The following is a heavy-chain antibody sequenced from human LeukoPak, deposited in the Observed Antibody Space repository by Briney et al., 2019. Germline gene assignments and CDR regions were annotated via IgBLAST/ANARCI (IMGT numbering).Heavy chain of an antibody. CDR1: GFIFSTYN. Sequence: PGGSLRLSCATSGFIFSTYNMNWVRQAPGKGLEWVSYISLSSTAIYYADSVKGRFTVSRDNAKNSLSLHMNSLRAEDTAVYYCAKYRLVWLPAPVFDYWGQGTLVTVSS. V-gene: IGHV3-48*04. CDR2: ISLSSTAI. CDR3: AKYRLVWLPAPVFDY. D-gene: IGHD5-24*01. J-gene: IGHJ4*02.